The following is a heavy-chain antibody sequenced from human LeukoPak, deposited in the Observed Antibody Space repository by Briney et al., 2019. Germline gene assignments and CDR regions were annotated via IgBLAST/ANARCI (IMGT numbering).Heavy chain of an antibody. CDR2: ISGSTTTT. CDR3: AKDRGSWYMDFDY. Sequence: GGSLRLSCAASGFSFSNYAMTWVRQAPGKGLEWVSMISGSTTTTYYADSVKGRFTISRDNSKNTLYLQMNSLRADDTAVYYCAKDRGSWYMDFDYWGQGNQVTVSS. V-gene: IGHV3-23*01. D-gene: IGHD6-13*01. CDR1: GFSFSNYA. J-gene: IGHJ4*02.